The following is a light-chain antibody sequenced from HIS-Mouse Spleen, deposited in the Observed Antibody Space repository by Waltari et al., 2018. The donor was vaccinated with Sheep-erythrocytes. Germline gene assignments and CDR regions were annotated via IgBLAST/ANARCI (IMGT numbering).Light chain of an antibody. Sequence: DIQMTQSPSSLSASVGARVTITCRASQSISSYLNWYQQKPGKAPKFLIYAASSLQSGVPSRFSGSGSGTDFTLTISSLQPEDFATYYCQQSYSTPQFTFGPGTKVDIK. CDR3: QQSYSTPQFT. CDR2: AAS. V-gene: IGKV1-39*01. J-gene: IGKJ3*01. CDR1: QSISSY.